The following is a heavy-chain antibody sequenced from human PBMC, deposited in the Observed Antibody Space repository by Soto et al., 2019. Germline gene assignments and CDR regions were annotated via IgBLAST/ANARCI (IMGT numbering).Heavy chain of an antibody. CDR3: AREARYDRGVYHYEGIDY. J-gene: IGHJ4*02. CDR2: FSAGGDYR. CDR1: GFSFSDYS. V-gene: IGHV3-23*01. Sequence: EVQLLQSGGGFAQPGGSLTLSCAASGFSFSDYSLNWVRRAPGKGLEWVSAFSAGGDYRHYADSVKGRFTISRDNSKNTLFLQMNSLRAEDTARYYCAREARYDRGVYHYEGIDYWGQGTLVTVSS. D-gene: IGHD3-22*01.